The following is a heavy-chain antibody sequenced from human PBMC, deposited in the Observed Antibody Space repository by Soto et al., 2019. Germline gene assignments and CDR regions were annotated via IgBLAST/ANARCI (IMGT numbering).Heavy chain of an antibody. D-gene: IGHD5-12*01. CDR3: TRSLLSSDGYRSPDY. J-gene: IGHJ4*02. CDR1: GFSLTTSPMC. CDR2: VDWDDNK. V-gene: IGHV2-70*13. Sequence: SGPTLVNPTQTLTLTCTFSGFSLTTSPMCVSWIRQPPGKALEWLAFVDWDDNKYYNTSLKTRLTISKDPSKNQVVLTMTNMDLVDTATYYCTRSLLSSDGYRSPDYWGQGTLVTVSS.